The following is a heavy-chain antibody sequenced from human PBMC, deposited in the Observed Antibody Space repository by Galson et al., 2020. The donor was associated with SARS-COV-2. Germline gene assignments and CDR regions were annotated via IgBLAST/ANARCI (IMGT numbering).Heavy chain of an antibody. CDR3: ARVNRASSWNY. CDR2: LSSTSSYI. Sequence: GGSLRLSCAASGFTFSSYTMNWVRQAPGQGLEWVSSLSSTSSYIYYADSVKGRFTISRDNAKNSLYLQMNGLRAEDTAVYYCARVNRASSWNYWGQGTLVTVSS. CDR1: GFTFSSYT. V-gene: IGHV3-21*01. D-gene: IGHD6-13*01. J-gene: IGHJ4*02.